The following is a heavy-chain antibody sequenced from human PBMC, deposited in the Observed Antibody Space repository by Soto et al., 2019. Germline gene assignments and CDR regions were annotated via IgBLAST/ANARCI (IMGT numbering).Heavy chain of an antibody. Sequence: SETLSLTCTVSGDSVSSYYWSWIRQPPGKGLEWIGYIYYTETTNYNPSLKSRVTISVDTSKNQFSLKLSSVTAAVTAVYYCARVNRSGWLRWFDPWGRGTLVTVS. V-gene: IGHV4-59*02. J-gene: IGHJ5*02. D-gene: IGHD6-19*01. CDR2: IYYTETT. CDR3: ARVNRSGWLRWFDP. CDR1: GDSVSSYY.